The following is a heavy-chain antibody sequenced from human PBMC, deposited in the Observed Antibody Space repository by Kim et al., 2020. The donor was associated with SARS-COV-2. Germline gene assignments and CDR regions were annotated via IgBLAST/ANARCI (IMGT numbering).Heavy chain of an antibody. Sequence: GSLRLSCAASGFTFSSYAMSWVRQAPRKGLEWVSAISGSGGSTYYADSVKGRFTISRDNSKNTLYLQMNSLRAEDTAVYYCAKSVGDHYYYYGMDVWGQGTTVTVSS. CDR2: ISGSGGST. CDR3: AKSVGDHYYYYGMDV. CDR1: GFTFSSYA. J-gene: IGHJ6*02. V-gene: IGHV3-23*01.